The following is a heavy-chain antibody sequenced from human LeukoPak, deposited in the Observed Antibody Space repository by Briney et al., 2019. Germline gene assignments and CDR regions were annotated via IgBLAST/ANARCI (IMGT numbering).Heavy chain of an antibody. D-gene: IGHD2-2*01. CDR2: IYTSGST. J-gene: IGHJ4*02. CDR3: ASARVGCSSTSCYLGCFDY. V-gene: IGHV4-4*07. Sequence: KPSETLSLTCTVSGGSISNYYWNCIRQPAGKGLEWIGRIYTSGSTNYNPSLKSRVTMSVDTSKNQFSLKLSSVTAADTAVYYCASARVGCSSTSCYLGCFDYWGQGTLVTVSS. CDR1: GGSISNYY.